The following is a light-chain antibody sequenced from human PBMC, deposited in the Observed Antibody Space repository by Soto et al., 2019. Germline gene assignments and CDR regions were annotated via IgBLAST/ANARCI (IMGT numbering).Light chain of an antibody. CDR2: DVS. V-gene: IGLV2-14*01. J-gene: IGLJ1*01. CDR1: SSDVGGYNY. CDR3: SSYTSSSSLYG. Sequence: QSALTQPASVSGSPGQSITISCPGTSSDVGGYNYVSWYQQHPGKAPKLMIYDVSNRPSGVSNRFSGSKSGNTASLTISGLQAEDEADYYCSSYTSSSSLYGFGTGTKVTVL.